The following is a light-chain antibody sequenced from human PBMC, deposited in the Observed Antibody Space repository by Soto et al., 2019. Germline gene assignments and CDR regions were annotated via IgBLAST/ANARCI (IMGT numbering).Light chain of an antibody. J-gene: IGKJ1*01. V-gene: IGKV3-15*01. Sequence: ETVMTQSPATLSVSPGERATLSCRASQSVSSNLAWYQQKPGQAPRLLIYGASTRATGIPPRFSGRGSGTEFTLTISRLLSDDFAPDYCQQYHDWPPWTFGQGTKVEVK. CDR3: QQYHDWPPWT. CDR2: GAS. CDR1: QSVSSN.